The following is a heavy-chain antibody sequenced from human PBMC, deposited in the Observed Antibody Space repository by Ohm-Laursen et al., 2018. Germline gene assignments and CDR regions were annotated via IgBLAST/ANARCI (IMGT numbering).Heavy chain of an antibody. CDR2: IYYSGST. J-gene: IGHJ3*02. CDR3: ARRDLWNAFDI. D-gene: IGHD2-21*01. CDR1: GGSISSGGYY. V-gene: IGHV4-31*03. Sequence: SQTLSLTCTVSGGSISSGGYYWSWIRQHPGKGLEWIRYIYYSGSTYYNPSLKSRVTISVDTSKNQFSLKLSSVTAADTAVYYCARRDLWNAFDIWGQGTMVTVSS.